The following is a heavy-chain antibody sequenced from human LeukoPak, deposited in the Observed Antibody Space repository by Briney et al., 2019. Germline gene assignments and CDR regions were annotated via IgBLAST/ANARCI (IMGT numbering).Heavy chain of an antibody. CDR1: GFTFSDYY. D-gene: IGHD1-26*01. CDR2: ISSSSSYT. V-gene: IGHV3-11*05. CDR3: ARDRVVGTSGFAFDI. J-gene: IGHJ3*02. Sequence: PGGSLRLSCAASGFTFSDYYMSGIREAPGKGLEWVSYISSSSSYTNYADSVKGRFTISRDNAKNSLYLQMNSLRAEDRAVYYCARDRVVGTSGFAFDIWGQGTMVTVSS.